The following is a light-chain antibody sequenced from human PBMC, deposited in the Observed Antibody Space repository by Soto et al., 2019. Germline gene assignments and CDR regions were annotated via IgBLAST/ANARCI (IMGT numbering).Light chain of an antibody. V-gene: IGLV2-14*01. CDR3: SSYISNSIVV. Sequence: QSVLTQPASVSGSPGQSITISCTGTSSDVGDYNYVSWYQQHPGKAPKLMIYEVSHRLSGVSNRFSGSKSGYTASLTIFGLQDEDEADYYCSSYISNSIVVFGGGTKLTVL. CDR1: SSDVGDYNY. CDR2: EVS. J-gene: IGLJ2*01.